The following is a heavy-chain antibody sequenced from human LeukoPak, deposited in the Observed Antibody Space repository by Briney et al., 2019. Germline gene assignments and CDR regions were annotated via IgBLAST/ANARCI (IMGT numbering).Heavy chain of an antibody. J-gene: IGHJ3*02. CDR3: ARDLRPGSAFDI. Sequence: GGTLRLSCAASGFTFSSYGMSWVRQAPGKGLEWVSAISGSGGSTYYADSVKGRFTISRDNAKNSLYLQMNSLRAEDTAVYYCARDLRPGSAFDIWGQGTMVTVSS. CDR2: ISGSGGST. V-gene: IGHV3-23*01. CDR1: GFTFSSYG.